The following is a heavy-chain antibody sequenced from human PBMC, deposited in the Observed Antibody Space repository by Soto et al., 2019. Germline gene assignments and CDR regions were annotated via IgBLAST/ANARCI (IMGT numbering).Heavy chain of an antibody. CDR1: GFTFSSYG. D-gene: IGHD3-3*01. CDR2: IWYDGSNK. CDR3: ARGGGSITIFGVVIPGDAFDI. J-gene: IGHJ3*02. V-gene: IGHV3-33*01. Sequence: QVQLVESGGGVVQPGRSLRLSCAASGFTFSSYGMHWVRQAPGKGLEWVAVIWYDGSNKYYADSVKGRFTISRDNSKNTLYLQMNSLRAEDTAVYYCARGGGSITIFGVVIPGDAFDIWGQGTMVTVSS.